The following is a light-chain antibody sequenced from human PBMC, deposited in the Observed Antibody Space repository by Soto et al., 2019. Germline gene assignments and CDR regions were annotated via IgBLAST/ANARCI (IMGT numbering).Light chain of an antibody. V-gene: IGKV4-1*01. CDR2: EAS. J-gene: IGKJ1*01. CDR3: QQYYTTPRT. Sequence: DIVMTQSPDSLAVSLGERTAINCKSSQSLLYSSSNQNHLAWYQLKPGQPPNLLIYEASTRKSGVPDRFRGSGSGKNLTLTINSLQAEDVAVYCCQQYYTTPRTFGQGTKVEIK. CDR1: QSLLYSSSNQNH.